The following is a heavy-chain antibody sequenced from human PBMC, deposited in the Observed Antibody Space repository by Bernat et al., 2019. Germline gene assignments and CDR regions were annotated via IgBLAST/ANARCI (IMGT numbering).Heavy chain of an antibody. V-gene: IGHV3-23*01. Sequence: EVQLLESGGGLVQPGGSLRLSCGVSGFIFSDYLMNWVRQAPGKGLEWVAGISGNGGTTYYADSVKGRFTISRDNSKNTLYLQMNSLRVEDTAVYYCAKDGFGTVDYWGQGTLVTVSS. J-gene: IGHJ4*02. CDR3: AKDGFGTVDY. CDR2: ISGNGGTT. D-gene: IGHD6-13*01. CDR1: GFIFSDYL.